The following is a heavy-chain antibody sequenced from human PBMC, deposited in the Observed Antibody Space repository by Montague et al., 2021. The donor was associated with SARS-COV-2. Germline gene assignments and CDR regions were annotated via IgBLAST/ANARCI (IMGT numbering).Heavy chain of an antibody. J-gene: IGHJ5*01. CDR2: IYYTGSR. CDR3: ARHARGEGYTSWFDS. CDR1: GDPVSRGSSC. V-gene: IGHV4-61*01. Sequence: SETLSLTCTVSGDPVSRGSSCWSWIRQPPGKGLEWIGYIYYTGSRKYNSSLKSRLTISVDTSKNQFSLKLSSVTAADTAVYYCARHARGEGYTSWFDSWSQGTLVTVSS. D-gene: IGHD5-24*01.